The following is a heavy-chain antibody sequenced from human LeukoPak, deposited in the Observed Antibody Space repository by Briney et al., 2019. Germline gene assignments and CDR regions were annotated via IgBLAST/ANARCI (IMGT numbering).Heavy chain of an antibody. V-gene: IGHV3-30*04. CDR2: ISYDGSNK. CDR3: ARAFLLWFGELYYFDY. CDR1: GFTFSSYA. D-gene: IGHD3-10*01. Sequence: GRSLGLSCAASGFTFSSYAMHWVRQAPGKGLEWVAVISYDGSNKYYADSVKGRFTISRDNSKNTLYLQMNSLRAEDTSVYYCARAFLLWFGELYYFDYWGQGTLVTVSS. J-gene: IGHJ4*02.